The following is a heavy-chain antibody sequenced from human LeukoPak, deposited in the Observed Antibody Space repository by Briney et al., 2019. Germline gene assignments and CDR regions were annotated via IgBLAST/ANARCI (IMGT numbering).Heavy chain of an antibody. CDR1: GFSISNSW. J-gene: IGHJ4*02. V-gene: IGHV3-7*03. CDR3: ARNFDSSGY. D-gene: IGHD3-22*01. Sequence: GGSLRLSCVASGFSISNSWMSWVRQAPGKGLEWVANIQQDGSEHYYVDSVKGRFTISRDNTKNSLYLQMNSLRAEDTAFYHCARNFDSSGYWGQGTLVTVSS. CDR2: IQQDGSEH.